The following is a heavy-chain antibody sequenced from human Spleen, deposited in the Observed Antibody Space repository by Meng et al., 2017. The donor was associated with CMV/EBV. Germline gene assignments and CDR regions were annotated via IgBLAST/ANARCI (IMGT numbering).Heavy chain of an antibody. CDR1: GVSISSGEYY. CDR2: IYYTGSS. CDR3: ARARFDY. V-gene: IGHV4-30-4*01. J-gene: IGHJ4*02. Sequence: SETLSLTCTVSGVSISSGEYYWSWIRQSPGRGLEWIGDIYYTGSSFYNPSLKSRVSISLDTSKNRFSLRLTSLTAADTAVFYCARARFDYWGQGTLVTVSS.